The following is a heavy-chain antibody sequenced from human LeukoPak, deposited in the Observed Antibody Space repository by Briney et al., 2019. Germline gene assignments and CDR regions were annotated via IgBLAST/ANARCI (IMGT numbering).Heavy chain of an antibody. J-gene: IGHJ5*02. D-gene: IGHD5-24*01. CDR1: GFPFSSYW. CDR2: IKQDGSKK. V-gene: IGHV3-7*04. Sequence: GGSLRLSCVASGFPFSSYWMTWVRQAPGKGLEWVANIKQDGSKKSYVDSVKGRFTISRDNAKNSLYLQMNSLRAEDTAIYYCTRVGYIDQGIHHWGQGTLLTVPS. CDR3: TRVGYIDQGIHH.